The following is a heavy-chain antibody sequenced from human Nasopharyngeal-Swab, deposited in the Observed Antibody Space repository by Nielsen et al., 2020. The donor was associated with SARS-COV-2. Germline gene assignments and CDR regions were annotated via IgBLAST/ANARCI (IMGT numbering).Heavy chain of an antibody. J-gene: IGHJ6*02. Sequence: GESLKISCAASGFTFSSYWMHWVRQAPRKGLEWVSRINSDGSSTSYADFVKGRFTISRDNAESTLYLQRNSLRAENTALYYCAFLAGDYYDSSGYYPPYYGMDVWGQGTTVTVSS. CDR1: GFTFSSYW. CDR3: AFLAGDYYDSSGYYPPYYGMDV. D-gene: IGHD3-22*01. CDR2: INSDGSST. V-gene: IGHV3-74*01.